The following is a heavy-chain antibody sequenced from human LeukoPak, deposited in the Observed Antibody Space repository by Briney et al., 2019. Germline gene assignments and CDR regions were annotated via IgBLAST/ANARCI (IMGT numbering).Heavy chain of an antibody. CDR3: ARESTGDLLVGATIWFDP. J-gene: IGHJ5*02. CDR1: GYTFTSYG. Sequence: ASVKVSCKASGYTFTSYGISWVRQAPGQGLEWMGWISAYNGNTDYAQKLQGRVTMTTDTSTSTAYMELRSLRSDDTAVYYCARESTGDLLVGATIWFDPWGQGTLVTVSS. D-gene: IGHD1-26*01. CDR2: ISAYNGNT. V-gene: IGHV1-18*01.